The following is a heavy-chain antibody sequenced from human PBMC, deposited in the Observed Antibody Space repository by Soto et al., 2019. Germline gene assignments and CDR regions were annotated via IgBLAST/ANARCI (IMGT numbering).Heavy chain of an antibody. V-gene: IGHV4-31*02. CDR1: GDSIDNGAVY. J-gene: IGHJ4*02. CDR3: ARGTAYFCTNSDCGLVFDH. CDR2: IYHRGTP. D-gene: IGHD2-8*01. Sequence: QVLLQETGPRLVKPSQTLSLTCSVSGDSIDNGAVYWNGIRQFPGKGPELLGYIYHRGTPYYRPSITGSISTSIDTSKKLFSRAMTSVTAADTAIYYCARGTAYFCTNSDCGLVFDHWGRGVLVAVSS.